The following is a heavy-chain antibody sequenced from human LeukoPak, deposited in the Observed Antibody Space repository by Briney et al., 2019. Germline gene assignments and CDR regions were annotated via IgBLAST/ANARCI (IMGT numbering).Heavy chain of an antibody. J-gene: IGHJ6*03. Sequence: ASVKVSCKASGYTFTGYYMHWVRQAPGQGLEWMGWINTNTGNPTYAQGFTGRFVFSLDTSVSTAYLQISSLKAEDTAVYYCARCGILTGYYTYYYYMDVWGKGTTVTVSS. V-gene: IGHV7-4-1*02. CDR3: ARCGILTGYYTYYYYMDV. CDR2: INTNTGNP. CDR1: GYTFTGYY. D-gene: IGHD3-9*01.